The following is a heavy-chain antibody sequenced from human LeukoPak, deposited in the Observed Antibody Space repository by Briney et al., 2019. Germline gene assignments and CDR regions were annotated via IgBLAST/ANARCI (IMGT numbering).Heavy chain of an antibody. J-gene: IGHJ4*02. CDR1: VCTFISYA. D-gene: IGHD3-9*01. Sequence: SVTVSFKASVCTFISYAISWVRQAPGQGRDWMERIIPILGITNYAQNFQCRVTITADKSTNTAYLELSSLRYDDTAVYYCARDREQYYDILTGYPYQWGEGTLVTVSS. CDR3: ARDREQYYDILTGYPYQ. V-gene: IGHV1-69*04. CDR2: IIPILGIT.